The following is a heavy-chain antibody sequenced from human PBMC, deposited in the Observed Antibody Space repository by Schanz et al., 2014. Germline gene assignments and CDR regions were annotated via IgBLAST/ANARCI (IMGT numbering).Heavy chain of an antibody. CDR2: IGYDGSEK. J-gene: IGHJ5*02. Sequence: QVQLVESGGGVVQPGRSLRLSCAASGFTFSNYAMHWVRQAPGKGLEWVANIGYDGSEKYYVDSVKGRFTISRDNSKDTLYLQMSGLTPEDTAVYYCARQPGRITVSGVVSNWFDPWGQGTLVTVSS. V-gene: IGHV3-33*08. CDR1: GFTFSNYA. D-gene: IGHD3-3*01. CDR3: ARQPGRITVSGVVSNWFDP.